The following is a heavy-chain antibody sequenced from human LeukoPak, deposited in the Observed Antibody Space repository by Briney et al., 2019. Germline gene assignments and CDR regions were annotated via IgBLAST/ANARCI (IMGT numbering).Heavy chain of an antibody. CDR3: AKDGPGFSGWADY. CDR1: GFTFSSYG. CDR2: ISNDGSKK. D-gene: IGHD6-19*01. Sequence: HSGGSLRLSCAASGFTFSSYGMHWVRQAPGKGLEWVAVISNDGSKKYSADSVKGRFTISRDNSKNTLYLQMNSLRAEDTAVYYCAKDGPGFSGWADYWGQGTLVTVSS. J-gene: IGHJ4*02. V-gene: IGHV3-30*18.